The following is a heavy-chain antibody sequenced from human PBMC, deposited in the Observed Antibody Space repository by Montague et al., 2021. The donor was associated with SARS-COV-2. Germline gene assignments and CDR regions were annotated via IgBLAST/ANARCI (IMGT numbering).Heavy chain of an antibody. CDR3: ARVRYYGSGTSLGMDV. CDR2: INHSGST. CDR1: GGSFSGYY. Sequence: SETLSLTCAVYGGSFSGYYWSWIRQPPGKGLEWIGEINHSGSTNYNPSLKSRVTISVDTSKNQFSLKLSPVTAADTAVYYCARVRYYGSGTSLGMDVRGQGTLVTVSS. V-gene: IGHV4-34*01. J-gene: IGHJ4*02. D-gene: IGHD3-10*01.